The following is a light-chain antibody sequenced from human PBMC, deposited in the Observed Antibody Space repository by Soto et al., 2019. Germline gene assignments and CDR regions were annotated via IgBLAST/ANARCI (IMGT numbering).Light chain of an antibody. V-gene: IGKV1-27*01. CDR1: QGISNY. Sequence: DIQMTQSRSSLSASVGDRVTITCRASQGISNYLAWYQQKPGKVPKLLIYAASTLHSGVPSRFSGSGSGTDFTLTISSLQTEDVATYYCQNYCSTPRTFGQGTKVDIK. CDR2: AAS. J-gene: IGKJ1*01. CDR3: QNYCSTPRT.